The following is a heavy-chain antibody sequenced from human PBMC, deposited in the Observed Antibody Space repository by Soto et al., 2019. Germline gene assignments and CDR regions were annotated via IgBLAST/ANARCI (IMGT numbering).Heavy chain of an antibody. J-gene: IGHJ4*02. CDR1: GGSISSYY. D-gene: IGHD3-10*01. CDR2: IYYSGST. Sequence: SETLSLTCTVSGGSISSYYWSWIRQPPGKGLEWIGYIYYSGSTNYNPSRKSRVTISVDMSKNQFSLKLSSVTAADTAVYYCARRTYGSGTYFFDFWGQGTLVTVSS. CDR3: ARRTYGSGTYFFDF. V-gene: IGHV4-59*08.